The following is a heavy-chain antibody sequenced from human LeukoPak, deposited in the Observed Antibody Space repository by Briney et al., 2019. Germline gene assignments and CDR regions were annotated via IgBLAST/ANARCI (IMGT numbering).Heavy chain of an antibody. CDR1: GYTFTGYY. J-gene: IGHJ5*02. D-gene: IGHD1-7*01. V-gene: IGHV1-2*02. CDR2: INPNSGGT. CDR3: ARVEDWNYWFDP. Sequence: APVKVSCKASGYTFTGYYMHWVRQAPGQGLEWMGWINPNSGGTNYAQKFQGRVTMTRDTSISTAYMELSRLRSDDTAVYYCARVEDWNYWFDPWGQGTLVTVSS.